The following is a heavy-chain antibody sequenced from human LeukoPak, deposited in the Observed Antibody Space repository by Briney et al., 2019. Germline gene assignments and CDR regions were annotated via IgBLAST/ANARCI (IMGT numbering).Heavy chain of an antibody. CDR1: GFTFSTYA. J-gene: IGHJ4*02. D-gene: IGHD1-26*01. Sequence: GGSLRLSCTASGFTFSTYAMSWVRQAPGKGLEWVSGINGGSTYYADSVKGRFTISRDNSKNTLYLQMNRLRAEDTAVYYCARPIVGAFGYWGQGTLVTVSS. CDR3: ARPIVGAFGY. V-gene: IGHV3-23*01. CDR2: INGGST.